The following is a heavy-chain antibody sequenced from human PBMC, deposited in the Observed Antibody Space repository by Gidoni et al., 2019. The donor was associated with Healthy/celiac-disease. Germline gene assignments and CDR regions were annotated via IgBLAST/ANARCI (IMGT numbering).Heavy chain of an antibody. Sequence: EVQLVESGGGLVQPGGSLRLSCAASGFTFSSYSMNWVRKAPGKGLEWVSYISSSSSTIYYADSVKGRFTISRDNAKNSLYLQMNSLRAEDTAVYYCATDSSGCGYYWGQGTLVTVSS. D-gene: IGHD3-22*01. J-gene: IGHJ4*02. CDR3: ATDSSGCGYY. V-gene: IGHV3-48*01. CDR2: ISSSSSTI. CDR1: GFTFSSYS.